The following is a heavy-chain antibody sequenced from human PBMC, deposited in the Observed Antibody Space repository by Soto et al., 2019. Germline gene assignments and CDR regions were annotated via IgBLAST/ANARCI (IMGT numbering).Heavy chain of an antibody. CDR2: MNPNSGNT. J-gene: IGHJ4*02. D-gene: IGHD3-16*02. V-gene: IGHV1-8*01. CDR1: GYTFTSYD. Sequence: GASVKVSCKASGYTFTSYDINWVRQATGQGLEWMGWMNPNSGNTGYAQTFQGRVTMTRNTSISTAYMELSSLRSEDTAVYYCARVGSVRLGELSLGYWGQGNLVTVSS. CDR3: ARVGSVRLGELSLGY.